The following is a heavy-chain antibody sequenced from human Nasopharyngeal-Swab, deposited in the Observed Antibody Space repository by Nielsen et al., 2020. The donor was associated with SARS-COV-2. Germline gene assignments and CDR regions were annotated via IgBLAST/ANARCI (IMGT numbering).Heavy chain of an antibody. CDR1: GVIFSKYW. J-gene: IGHJ4*02. CDR2: VNQDGSRT. V-gene: IGHV3-74*01. Sequence: GESLKISCVASGVIFSKYWLHWVRQAPGKGLVWVSRVNQDGSRTDYADSVRGRFTISRDNAKNTLYLQMNSLRVEDTAVYYCVKHQGSSSDQWGQGTLVTVSS. CDR3: VKHQGSSSDQ.